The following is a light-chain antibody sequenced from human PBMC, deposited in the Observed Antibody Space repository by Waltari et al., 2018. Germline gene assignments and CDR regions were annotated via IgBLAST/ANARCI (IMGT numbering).Light chain of an antibody. J-gene: IGKJ1*01. CDR1: QSITNW. Sequence: DIQLTPSPSTLSASVGDRVTITCRASQSITNWLAWYQQKPGKAAKLLIYKSSNLESGVPSRFSGSGSGTECTLTISSLQTDDFATYYCQQYDNYWTFGQGTKVEIK. CDR2: KSS. CDR3: QQYDNYWT. V-gene: IGKV1-5*03.